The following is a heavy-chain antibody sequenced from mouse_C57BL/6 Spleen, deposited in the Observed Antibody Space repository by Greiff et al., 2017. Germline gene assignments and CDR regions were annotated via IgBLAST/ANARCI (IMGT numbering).Heavy chain of an antibody. Sequence: EVQLQQSGPELVRPGASVKLSCKASGYTFTDYNMHWVKQSHIKSLEWIGYINPNNGGTSYNQKFKGKATLTVNKSSSTAYMQLRSLTSEDSAVYYCARRDDDGSSYWYFDVWGKGTTVTVSS. V-gene: IGHV1-22*01. CDR2: INPNNGGT. D-gene: IGHD1-1*01. CDR1: GYTFTDYN. CDR3: ARRDDDGSSYWYFDV. J-gene: IGHJ1*03.